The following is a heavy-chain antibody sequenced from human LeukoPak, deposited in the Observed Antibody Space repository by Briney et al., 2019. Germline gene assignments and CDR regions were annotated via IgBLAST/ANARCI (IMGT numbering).Heavy chain of an antibody. CDR3: ARAYSSGWSDY. CDR2: IKQDGSEK. D-gene: IGHD6-19*01. CDR1: GFPFREYG. V-gene: IGHV3-7*01. J-gene: IGHJ4*02. Sequence: GGSLRLSCATSGFPFREYGMSWVRQAPGKGLEWVANIKQDGSEKYYVDSVKGRFTISRDNAKNSLYLQMNSLRAEDTAVYYCARAYSSGWSDYWGQGTLVTVSS.